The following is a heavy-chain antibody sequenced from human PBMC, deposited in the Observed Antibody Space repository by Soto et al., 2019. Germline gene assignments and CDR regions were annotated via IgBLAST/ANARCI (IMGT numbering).Heavy chain of an antibody. CDR3: ARFTPSSGYVVSAGGYYFDY. CDR1: GFTFSSYW. J-gene: IGHJ4*02. V-gene: IGHV3-7*05. D-gene: IGHD3-22*01. Sequence: GGSLRLSCAASGFTFSSYWMSWVRQAPGKGLEWVANIKQDGSEKYYVDSVKGRFTISRDNAKNSLYLQMNSLRAEDTAVYYCARFTPSSGYVVSAGGYYFDYWGQGTLVTVSS. CDR2: IKQDGSEK.